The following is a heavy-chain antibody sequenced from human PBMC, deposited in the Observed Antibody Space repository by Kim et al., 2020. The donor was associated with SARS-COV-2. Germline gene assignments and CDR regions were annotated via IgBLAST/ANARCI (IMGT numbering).Heavy chain of an antibody. CDR3: ARVYGDYDSYFDY. Sequence: VDTVKGRYPIARENAKNSLYLQMNSLRAEYQAVYYCARVYGDYDSYFDYWGQGTLVTVSS. V-gene: IGHV3-7*04. D-gene: IGHD4-17*01. J-gene: IGHJ4*02.